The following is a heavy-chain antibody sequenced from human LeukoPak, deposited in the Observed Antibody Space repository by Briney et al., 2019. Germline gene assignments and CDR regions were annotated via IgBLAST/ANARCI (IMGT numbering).Heavy chain of an antibody. V-gene: IGHV4-39*01. D-gene: IGHD3/OR15-3a*01. Sequence: SETLSLTCTVSGVSISSSNSYWGWIRQPPGKGLEWIGSIYYTGNTCYNASLKSRVTISIDTSKNQISLRLTSVTATDTAMYYCARQTGSGLFTLPGGQGTLVTVSS. J-gene: IGHJ4*02. CDR3: ARQTGSGLFTLP. CDR2: IYYTGNT. CDR1: GVSISSSNSY.